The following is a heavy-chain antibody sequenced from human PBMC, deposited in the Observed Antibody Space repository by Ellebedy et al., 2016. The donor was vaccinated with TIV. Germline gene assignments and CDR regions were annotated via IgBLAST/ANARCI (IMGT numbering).Heavy chain of an antibody. J-gene: IGHJ5*02. Sequence: GESLKISCAVSGLTFTDSILHWVRQAPGQALEWVALISHTENSEQYADSVKGRFTISRDNSKSTLFFQLDSLRPEDTAVYYCAREKGSSGFAGWFDLWGQGTLVTVSS. CDR2: ISHTENSE. V-gene: IGHV3-30-3*01. D-gene: IGHD3-22*01. CDR1: GLTFTDSI. CDR3: AREKGSSGFAGWFDL.